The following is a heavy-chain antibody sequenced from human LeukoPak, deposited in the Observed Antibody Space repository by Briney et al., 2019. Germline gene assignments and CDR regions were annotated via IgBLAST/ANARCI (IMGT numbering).Heavy chain of an antibody. CDR1: GGSISSYY. J-gene: IGHJ2*01. CDR2: IYYSGST. Sequence: YPSETLSLTCTVSGGSISSYYWSWIRQPPGKGLEWIGYIYYSGSTNYNPSLKSRVTISVDTSKNQFSLRLSSVTAADTAVYYCARTYGSSGLGYFDLWGRGTLVTVSS. CDR3: ARTYGSSGLGYFDL. D-gene: IGHD6-13*01. V-gene: IGHV4-59*01.